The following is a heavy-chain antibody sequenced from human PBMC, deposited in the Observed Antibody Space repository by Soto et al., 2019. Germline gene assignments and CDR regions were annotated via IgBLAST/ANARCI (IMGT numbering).Heavy chain of an antibody. V-gene: IGHV4-59*01. D-gene: IGHD3-10*01. CDR1: GVTLSGYY. Sequence: PSETLSLTCTVSGVTLSGYYLSWIRQTPGKTLEWIGCIYFNGTTNYNPSLKSRVTISLDMSKNQFSLKLRSVTATDTAVYHCARGKGTHKYWGRGTLDTVSS. CDR3: ARGKGTHKY. CDR2: IYFNGTT. J-gene: IGHJ4*02.